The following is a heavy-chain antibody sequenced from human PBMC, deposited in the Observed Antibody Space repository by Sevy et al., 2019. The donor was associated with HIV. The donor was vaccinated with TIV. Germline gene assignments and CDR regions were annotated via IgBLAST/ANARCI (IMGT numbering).Heavy chain of an antibody. Sequence: GGSLRLSCAASGFTFSSYAMSWVRQAPGKGLEWVSVISGSGGNTYYADSVKGRFTISRDNSKNRLYLQMNSLRAEDTAVYYCAKDRYHTSGYYPEGAFDIWGQGTMVTVSS. CDR2: ISGSGGNT. J-gene: IGHJ3*02. D-gene: IGHD3-22*01. V-gene: IGHV3-23*01. CDR1: GFTFSSYA. CDR3: AKDRYHTSGYYPEGAFDI.